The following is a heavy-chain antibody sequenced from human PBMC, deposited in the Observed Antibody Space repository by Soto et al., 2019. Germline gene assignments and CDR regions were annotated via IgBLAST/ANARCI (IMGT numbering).Heavy chain of an antibody. Sequence: ASVTVSCKASGYTFTSYYMHWVRQAPGQGLEWMGIINPSGGSTSYAQKFQGRVTMTRDTSTSTVYMELSSLRSEDTAVYYCARGLCGDCYSAYYYYYGMDVWGQGTTVTVSS. CDR3: ARGLCGDCYSAYYYYYGMDV. J-gene: IGHJ6*02. CDR1: GYTFTSYY. CDR2: INPSGGST. D-gene: IGHD2-21*02. V-gene: IGHV1-46*01.